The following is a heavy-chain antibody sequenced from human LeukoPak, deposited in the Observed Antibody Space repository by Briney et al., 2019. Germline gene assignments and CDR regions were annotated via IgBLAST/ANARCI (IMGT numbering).Heavy chain of an antibody. V-gene: IGHV4-31*03. Sequence: SQTLSLTCTVSGASTSSGGYYWSWIRQHPGKGLEWIGYMYYSGNTYYNPSLKSRVTISVDTSKNQFSLRLSSVTAADTAMYYCARGGQWLAPGPDYWGQGTLVTVSS. D-gene: IGHD6-19*01. CDR2: MYYSGNT. J-gene: IGHJ4*02. CDR1: GASTSSGGYY. CDR3: ARGGQWLAPGPDY.